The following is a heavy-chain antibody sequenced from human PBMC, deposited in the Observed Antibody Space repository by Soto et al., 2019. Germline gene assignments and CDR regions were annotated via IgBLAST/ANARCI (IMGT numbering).Heavy chain of an antibody. CDR3: ARRYGASFDY. CDR1: GGSISDDTYY. CDR2: IYYSGST. D-gene: IGHD4-17*01. J-gene: IGHJ4*02. V-gene: IGHV4-61*01. Sequence: ASETLSLTCTVSGGSISDDTYYWGWIRQPPGKGLEWIGYIYYSGSTNYNPSLKSRVTISVDTSKNQFSLKLSSVTAADTAVYYCARRYGASFDYWGQGTLVTVSS.